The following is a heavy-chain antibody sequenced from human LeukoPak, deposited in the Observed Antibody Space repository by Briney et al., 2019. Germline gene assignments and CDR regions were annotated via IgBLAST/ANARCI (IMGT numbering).Heavy chain of an antibody. V-gene: IGHV3-23*01. CDR3: ARRKVGGTGDY. Sequence: PGGSLRLSCAASGSTFSNYGMSWVRQAPGKGLEWVSAVSGNGGSSFYADSVKGRFTISRDNSKNTLFLQVDSLRAEDSAIYYCARRKVGGTGDYWGQGTQVTVSS. J-gene: IGHJ4*02. CDR1: GSTFSNYG. CDR2: VSGNGGSS. D-gene: IGHD1-26*01.